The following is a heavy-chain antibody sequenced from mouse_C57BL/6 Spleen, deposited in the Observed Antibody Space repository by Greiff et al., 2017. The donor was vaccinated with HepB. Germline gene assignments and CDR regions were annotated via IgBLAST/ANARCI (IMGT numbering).Heavy chain of an antibody. D-gene: IGHD2-1*01. V-gene: IGHV1-50*01. CDR1: GYTFTSYW. CDR2: IDPSDSYT. J-gene: IGHJ1*03. Sequence: QVQLQQPGAELVKPGASVKLSCKASGYTFTSYWMQWVKQRPGQGLEWIGEIDPSDSYTNYNQKFKGKATLTVDTSSSTAYMQLSSLTSEDSAVYYCARLGGNYEEYFVVWGTGTTVTVSS. CDR3: ARLGGNYEEYFVV.